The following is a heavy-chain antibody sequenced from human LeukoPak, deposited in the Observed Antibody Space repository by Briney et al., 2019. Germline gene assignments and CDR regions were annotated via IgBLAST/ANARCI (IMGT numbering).Heavy chain of an antibody. J-gene: IGHJ4*02. V-gene: IGHV3-23*01. Sequence: GGSLTLSCTGSGSAIPNDGMAWVRQAPGKGLEWISSIGAGVTGKYYAASVRGRFTISKDNSKKTVFLQMNSLRAEDTALYYCAKSIDSGGYPLGDSWGQGTLVIVSS. CDR1: GSAIPNDG. CDR3: AKSIDSGGYPLGDS. D-gene: IGHD3-22*01. CDR2: IGAGVTGK.